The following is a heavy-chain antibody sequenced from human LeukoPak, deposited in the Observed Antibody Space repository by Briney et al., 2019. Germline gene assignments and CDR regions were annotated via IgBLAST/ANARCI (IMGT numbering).Heavy chain of an antibody. V-gene: IGHV3-7*01. Sequence: GGSLRLSCAASGFTLSTYWVGWVRQAPGKGLEWVANIKQDGSEKYYVDSVKGRFTISRDNTKNSLYLQMNSLRAEDTAVYYCARGLYVLKWGQGTLVTVSS. CDR3: ARGLYVLK. J-gene: IGHJ4*02. D-gene: IGHD3-16*01. CDR2: IKQDGSEK. CDR1: GFTLSTYW.